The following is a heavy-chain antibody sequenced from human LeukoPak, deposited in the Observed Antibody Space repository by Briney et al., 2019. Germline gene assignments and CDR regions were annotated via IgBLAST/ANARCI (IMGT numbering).Heavy chain of an antibody. CDR3: ARIGYGGSYYYYYYMDV. D-gene: IGHD4-23*01. J-gene: IGHJ6*03. V-gene: IGHV4-34*01. CDR2: INHSGST. Sequence: SETLSLTCAVYGGSFSGYYWSWIRQPPGKGLEWIGEINHSGSTNYNPSLKSRVTISVDTSKNQFSLKLSSVTAADTAVYYCARIGYGGSYYYYYYMDVWGKGTTVTVSS. CDR1: GGSFSGYY.